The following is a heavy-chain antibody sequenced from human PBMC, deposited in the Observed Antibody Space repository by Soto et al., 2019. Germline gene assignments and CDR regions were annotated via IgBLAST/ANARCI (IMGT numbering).Heavy chain of an antibody. CDR1: GFTFSNAW. CDR3: TTSIVGIVVVITSGSAFDI. V-gene: IGHV3-15*01. Sequence: PGGSLRLSCAASGFTFSNAWMSWVRQAPGKGLEWVGRIKSKTDGGTTDYAAPVKGRFTISRDDSKNTLYLQMNSLKTEDTAVYYCTTSIVGIVVVITSGSAFDIWGQGTMVTVSS. CDR2: IKSKTDGGTT. J-gene: IGHJ3*02. D-gene: IGHD3-22*01.